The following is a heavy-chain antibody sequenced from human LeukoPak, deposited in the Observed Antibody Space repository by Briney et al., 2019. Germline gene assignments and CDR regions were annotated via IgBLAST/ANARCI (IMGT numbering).Heavy chain of an antibody. V-gene: IGHV1-18*01. CDR3: ASVYKHGMDV. Sequence: ASVKVSCKASGYTFTNYGISWARQAPGQGLEWMGWISAYNGKINYAQKFQGRVTMTTDTSTSTAYMKLRSLGSDDTAVYYCASVYKHGMDVWGQGTTVIVSS. CDR2: ISAYNGKI. J-gene: IGHJ6*02. D-gene: IGHD5-24*01. CDR1: GYTFTNYG.